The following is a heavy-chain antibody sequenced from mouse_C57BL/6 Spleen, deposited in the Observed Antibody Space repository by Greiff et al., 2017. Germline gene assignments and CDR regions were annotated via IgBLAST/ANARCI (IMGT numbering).Heavy chain of an antibody. Sequence: QVQLQQPGAELVMPGASVKLSCKASGYTFTGYWMHWVKQRPGHGLEWIGEIDPSDSYTSYNQKFKGKSTLTVDKSSSTAYMQLSSLTSEDSAVYYGASERAEDGYDVDDYWGQGTTLTVSS. V-gene: IGHV1-69*01. CDR1: GYTFTGYW. CDR3: ASERAEDGYDVDDY. J-gene: IGHJ2*01. D-gene: IGHD2-2*01. CDR2: IDPSDSYT.